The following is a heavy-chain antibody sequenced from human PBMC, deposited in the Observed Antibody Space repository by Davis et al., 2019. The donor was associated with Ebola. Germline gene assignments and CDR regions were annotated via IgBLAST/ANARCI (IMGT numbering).Heavy chain of an antibody. CDR1: GFTFSDYY. CDR2: ISSSSSTI. CDR3: AKDKFQWRNGLLDY. Sequence: GESLKISCAASGFTFSDYYMSWIRQAPGKGLEWVSYISSSSSTIYYADSVKGRFTISRDNSKNALYLQMNSLRAEDTAVYYCAKDKFQWRNGLLDYWGQGTLVTVSS. D-gene: IGHD6-19*01. J-gene: IGHJ4*02. V-gene: IGHV3-11*04.